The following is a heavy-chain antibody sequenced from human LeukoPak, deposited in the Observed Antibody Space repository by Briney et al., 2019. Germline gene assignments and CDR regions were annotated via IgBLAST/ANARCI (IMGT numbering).Heavy chain of an antibody. V-gene: IGHV4-4*02. Sequence: SETLSLTCDVSGVSISSSNRWSWVRQPPGKGLEWIGEIHHSGSTNYNPSLKSRVTISVDTSKNQFSLKLSSVTAADTAVYYCAGGWPPTNYYDSSGYVDYWGQGTLVTVSS. J-gene: IGHJ4*02. D-gene: IGHD3-22*01. CDR1: GVSISSSNR. CDR3: AGGWPPTNYYDSSGYVDY. CDR2: IHHSGST.